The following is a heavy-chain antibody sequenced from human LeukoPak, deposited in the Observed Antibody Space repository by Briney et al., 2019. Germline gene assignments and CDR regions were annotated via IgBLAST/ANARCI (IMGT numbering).Heavy chain of an antibody. J-gene: IGHJ4*02. Sequence: SETLSLTCAVYGGSFSGYYWSWIRQPPGKGLEWIGEINHSGSTNYNPSLKSRVTISVDTSKNQFSLKLSSVTAADTAVYYCARRRVVVVITTFDYWGQGTLVTVSS. CDR2: INHSGST. D-gene: IGHD3-22*01. CDR1: GGSFSGYY. CDR3: ARRRVVVVITTFDY. V-gene: IGHV4-34*01.